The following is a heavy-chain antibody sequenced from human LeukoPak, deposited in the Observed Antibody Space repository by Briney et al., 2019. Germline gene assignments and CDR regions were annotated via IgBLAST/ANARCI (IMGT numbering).Heavy chain of an antibody. CDR2: ISYDGSNK. D-gene: IGHD2-2*01. V-gene: IGHV3-30*04. Sequence: PGGSLRLSCAASGFTFSSYAMHWVRQAPGKGLEWVAVISYDGSNKYYADSVKGRFTISRDNSKNTLYLQMNSLRAEDTAVYYCARDQVVVVPAAAPHHIYYYYYMDVWGKGTTVTVSS. CDR1: GFTFSSYA. CDR3: ARDQVVVVPAAAPHHIYYYYYMDV. J-gene: IGHJ6*03.